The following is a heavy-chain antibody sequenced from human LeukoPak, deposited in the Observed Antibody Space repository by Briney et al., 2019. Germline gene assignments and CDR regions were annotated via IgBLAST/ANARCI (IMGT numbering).Heavy chain of an antibody. V-gene: IGHV4-34*01. CDR3: ARADGDYVDWFDP. J-gene: IGHJ5*02. CDR2: INHSGST. D-gene: IGHD4-17*01. Sequence: SETLSLACAVDGGSLSGYYWSWIRQPAGKGLEWIGEINHSGSTNYNPSLKSRVTISGDTSKNQFTLKLSSVTAADTAVYYCARADGDYVDWFDPWGQGTLVTVSS. CDR1: GGSLSGYY.